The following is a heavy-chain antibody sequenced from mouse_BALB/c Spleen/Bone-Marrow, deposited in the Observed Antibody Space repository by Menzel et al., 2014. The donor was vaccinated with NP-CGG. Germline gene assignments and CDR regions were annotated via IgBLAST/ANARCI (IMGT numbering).Heavy chain of an antibody. CDR2: ISSGSSTI. CDR1: GFTFSSFG. Sequence: EVQLVESGGGLVQPGGSRKLSCAASGFTFSSFGMHWVRQAPEKGLEWVAYISSGSSTIYYADTVKGRFTISRDNPKNTLFLQMTSLRSEDTAMYYCARPFCYYFDVWGAGTTVTVSS. J-gene: IGHJ1*01. CDR3: ARPFCYYFDV. V-gene: IGHV5-17*02. D-gene: IGHD2-12*01.